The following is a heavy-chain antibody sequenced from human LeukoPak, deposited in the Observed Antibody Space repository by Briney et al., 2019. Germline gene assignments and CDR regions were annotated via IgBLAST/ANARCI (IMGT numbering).Heavy chain of an antibody. J-gene: IGHJ3*02. Sequence: SETLSLTCTVSGGSISSHYWSWIRQPPGKGLEWIGYIYYSGSTNYNPSLKSRVTISVDTSTNQFSLKLSSVTAADTAVYYCARVGDCSSTSCYMEIAFDIWGQGTMVTVSS. V-gene: IGHV4-59*11. CDR3: ARVGDCSSTSCYMEIAFDI. D-gene: IGHD2-2*02. CDR1: GGSISSHY. CDR2: IYYSGST.